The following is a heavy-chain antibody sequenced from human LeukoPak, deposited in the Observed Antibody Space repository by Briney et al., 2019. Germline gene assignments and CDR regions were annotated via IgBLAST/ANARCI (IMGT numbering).Heavy chain of an antibody. CDR3: ARDSKGGDAFDI. J-gene: IGHJ3*02. CDR1: GFTFSSYG. CDR2: IWYDGGNK. D-gene: IGHD3-16*01. Sequence: PGRSLRLSCAASGFTFSSYGMHWVRQAPGKGLEWVAVIWYDGGNKYYADSVKGRFTISRDNSKNTLYLQMNSLRAEDTAVYYCARDSKGGDAFDIWGQGTMVTVSS. V-gene: IGHV3-33*01.